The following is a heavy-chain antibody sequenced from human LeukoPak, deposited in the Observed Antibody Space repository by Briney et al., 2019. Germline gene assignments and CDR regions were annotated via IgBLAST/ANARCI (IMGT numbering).Heavy chain of an antibody. J-gene: IGHJ2*01. Sequence: SQTLSLTCAISGDSVSSNSAAWNWIRQSPSRGLEWLGRTYYRSKWYNDYAVSVKSRITINPDTSKNQFSLQLNSVTPEDTAVYYCARDDDSSGYHDDYWYLDLWGRGTLVTVSS. CDR3: ARDDDSSGYHDDYWYLDL. CDR1: GDSVSSNSAA. D-gene: IGHD3-22*01. V-gene: IGHV6-1*01. CDR2: TYYRSKWYN.